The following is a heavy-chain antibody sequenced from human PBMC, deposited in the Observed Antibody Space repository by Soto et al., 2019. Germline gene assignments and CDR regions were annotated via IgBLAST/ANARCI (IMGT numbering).Heavy chain of an antibody. Sequence: QVQLVQSGAEVKKPGSSVKVSCKASGGTFSSYAISWVRQAPGQGLEWMGGNIPIFGTANYAQKFQGRVTITADESTSTAYMELSGLRFEDTAVYYCATPYYYDSSGYYAFDYWGQGTLVTVSS. CDR1: GGTFSSYA. J-gene: IGHJ4*02. V-gene: IGHV1-69*12. CDR3: ATPYYYDSSGYYAFDY. CDR2: NIPIFGTA. D-gene: IGHD3-22*01.